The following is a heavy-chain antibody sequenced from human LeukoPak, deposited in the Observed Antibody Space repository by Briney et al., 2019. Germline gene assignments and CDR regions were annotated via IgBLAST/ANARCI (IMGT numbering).Heavy chain of an antibody. CDR2: IYTSGST. J-gene: IGHJ4*02. Sequence: SQTLSLTCTVSGGSISSGSYYWSWIRQPAGKGLEWIGRIYTSGSTNYNPSLKRRVTISVDTSKNQFSLMLSSVTAADTAVYYCARDQGAYYYDSSGYYAWGYFDYWGQGTLVTVSS. D-gene: IGHD3-22*01. CDR1: GGSISSGSYY. V-gene: IGHV4-61*02. CDR3: ARDQGAYYYDSSGYYAWGYFDY.